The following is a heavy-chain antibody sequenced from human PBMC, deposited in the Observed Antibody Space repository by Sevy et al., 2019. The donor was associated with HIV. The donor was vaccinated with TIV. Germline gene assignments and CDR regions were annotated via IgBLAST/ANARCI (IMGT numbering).Heavy chain of an antibody. Sequence: ASVKVSCKVSGKTLTALAIHWVRQAPGKGLEWMATYDPEDAETYYAQRFQGRVTMTEDTSTDTAYMEMSSLGSEDTAVFYCAGTKDYYDNSGDPFDYWGPGTLVTVSS. V-gene: IGHV1-24*01. D-gene: IGHD3-22*01. CDR2: YDPEDAET. J-gene: IGHJ4*02. CDR3: AGTKDYYDNSGDPFDY. CDR1: GKTLTALA.